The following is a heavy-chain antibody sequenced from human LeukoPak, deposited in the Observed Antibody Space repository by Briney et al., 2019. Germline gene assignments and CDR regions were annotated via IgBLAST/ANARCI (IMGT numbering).Heavy chain of an antibody. CDR1: GFTFSNSW. CDR2: IKEDGSDK. J-gene: IGHJ4*02. V-gene: IGHV3-7*01. CDR3: ATGGEWRDY. Sequence: GGSLRLSCAASGFTFSNSWMSWVRQAPGKGVEGVANIKEDGSDKFYVESVKGRFSISRDNAKNSLFLQMRSLRVEDTAVYYCATGGEWRDYWGQGTLVTVSS. D-gene: IGHD3-3*01.